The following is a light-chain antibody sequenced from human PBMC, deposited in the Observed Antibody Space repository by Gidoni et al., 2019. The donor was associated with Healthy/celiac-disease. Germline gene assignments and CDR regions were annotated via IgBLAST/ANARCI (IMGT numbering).Light chain of an antibody. V-gene: IGKV1-12*01. CDR3: QQANSFPLT. CDR2: AAY. J-gene: IGKJ4*01. Sequence: DIQMTQSPSSVSASVGDRVTITCRASQGISSWIAWYQQQPGKAPKLLIYAAYCLQSGVPSRFSGSGSGTDFTLTISSLQPEDFATYYCQQANSFPLTFGGXTKVEIK. CDR1: QGISSW.